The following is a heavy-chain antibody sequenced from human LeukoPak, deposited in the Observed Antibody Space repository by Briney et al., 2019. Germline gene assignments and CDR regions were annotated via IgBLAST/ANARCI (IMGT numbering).Heavy chain of an antibody. Sequence: SQTLSLTCTVSGGSFSSGSYYWSWIRQPAGKGLEWIGRIYTSGSTNYNPSLKSRVTISVGTSKNQFSLKLSSVTAADTAVYYCARGGGDWGFHQSDYWGQGTLVTVSS. CDR1: GGSFSSGSYY. V-gene: IGHV4-61*02. D-gene: IGHD2-21*01. J-gene: IGHJ4*02. CDR3: ARGGGDWGFHQSDY. CDR2: IYTSGST.